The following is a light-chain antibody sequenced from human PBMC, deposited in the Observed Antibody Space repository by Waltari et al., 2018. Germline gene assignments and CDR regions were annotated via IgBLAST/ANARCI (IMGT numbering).Light chain of an antibody. CDR2: DAS. CDR1: QSVGRF. J-gene: IGKJ5*01. CDR3: QHRGNWPLLA. V-gene: IGKV3-11*01. Sequence: EIVLSQSPATLSFFPGERAPLSCRASQSVGRFLTWYQRKPGQAPRLLIYDASDRATGTPARFSGSGSGTDFTLTISSLEPEDFAVYYCQHRGNWPLLAFGQGTRLEIK.